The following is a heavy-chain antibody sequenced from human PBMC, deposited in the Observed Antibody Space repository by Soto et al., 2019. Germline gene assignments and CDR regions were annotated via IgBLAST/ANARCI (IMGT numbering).Heavy chain of an antibody. V-gene: IGHV3-49*04. CDR3: NRDDKAAELRYFDHVFDY. D-gene: IGHD3-9*01. Sequence: PGGSLRLSCSGSGFTFGDYAMTWVRQAPGQGLEWVGSIRRKTYGATVDYAASVKGRFTISRDDSRGIAYLQMNSLKSEDTAVYYCNRDDKAAELRYFDHVFDYWGQGIQVTVYS. CDR2: IRRKTYGATV. J-gene: IGHJ4*02. CDR1: GFTFGDYA.